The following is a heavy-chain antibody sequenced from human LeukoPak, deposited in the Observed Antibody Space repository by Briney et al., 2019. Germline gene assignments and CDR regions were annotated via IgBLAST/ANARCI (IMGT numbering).Heavy chain of an antibody. V-gene: IGHV4-59*11. J-gene: IGHJ4*02. CDR1: GGSISSHY. Sequence: KPSETLSLTCTVSGGSISSHYWSWIRQPPGKGLEWIGYIYYSGSTNYNPSLKSRVTISVDTSKNQFSPKLSSVTAADTAVYYCARGIAVAGGYYWGQGTLVTVSS. CDR3: ARGIAVAGGYY. D-gene: IGHD6-19*01. CDR2: IYYSGST.